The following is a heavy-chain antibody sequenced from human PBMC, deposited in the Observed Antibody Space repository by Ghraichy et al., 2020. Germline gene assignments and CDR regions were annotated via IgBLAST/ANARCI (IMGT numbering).Heavy chain of an antibody. V-gene: IGHV4-34*01. J-gene: IGHJ3*02. D-gene: IGHD1-1*01. Sequence: SETLSLTCAVYGGSFSGYHWTWIRQPPGKGLEWIGEINHGGSTNYNPSLKSRVTISLDTSKNQFSLKLSSVIAADTAVYYCARPGGGNAFDIWGQGTMVTVSS. CDR3: ARPGGGNAFDI. CDR2: INHGGST. CDR1: GGSFSGYH.